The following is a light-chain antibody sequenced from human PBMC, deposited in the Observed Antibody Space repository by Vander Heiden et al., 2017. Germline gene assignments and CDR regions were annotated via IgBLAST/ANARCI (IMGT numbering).Light chain of an antibody. Sequence: QSVLTQPPSASGTPGQRVTISCCGSSSNIGSNYVYCYQQLPGPATYLLIFSNNQRHSGVPDRFSGSKSGASTSLAISALRSEDEADYYCAAWDDSLSGSYVFGTGTKVTVL. J-gene: IGLJ1*01. CDR1: SSNIGSNY. CDR2: SNN. V-gene: IGLV1-47*01. CDR3: AAWDDSLSGSYV.